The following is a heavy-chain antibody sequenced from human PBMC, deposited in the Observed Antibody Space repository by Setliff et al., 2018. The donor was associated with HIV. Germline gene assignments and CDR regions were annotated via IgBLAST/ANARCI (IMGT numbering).Heavy chain of an antibody. J-gene: IGHJ3*02. CDR2: IIPNSGGT. Sequence: ASVKVSCKASGYTFTGYYVHWVRQAPGQGLEWMGRIIPNSGGTSYAQKFQGRVTMTRDTSISTAYMELTRLRSDGTAVYYCATKLYCTNGVCLDAFDSWGQGTMVTV. CDR1: GYTFTGYY. CDR3: ATKLYCTNGVCLDAFDS. V-gene: IGHV1-2*06. D-gene: IGHD2-8*01.